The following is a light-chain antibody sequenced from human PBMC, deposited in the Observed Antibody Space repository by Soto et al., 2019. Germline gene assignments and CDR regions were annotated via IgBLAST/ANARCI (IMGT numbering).Light chain of an antibody. CDR1: QSVSLN. J-gene: IGKJ1*01. V-gene: IGKV3-15*01. Sequence: DRVMPQSAATLSVSPGEGATLSGRANQSVSLNLAWYPPNPGQAPRLLIYRASTRATGIPARFSGSGSGTEGTLTLHSLQSEEVAVDYGQPYNKWPRTVEQGTKVDLK. CDR2: RAS. CDR3: QPYNKWPRT.